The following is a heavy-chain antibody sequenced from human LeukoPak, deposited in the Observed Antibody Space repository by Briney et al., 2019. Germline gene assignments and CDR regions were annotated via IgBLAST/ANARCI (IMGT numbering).Heavy chain of an antibody. Sequence: GGSLRLSCAASGFTFSSYWMHWVRQAPGKGLEWVANIKQDGSDKYYADSVKGRFTISRDNAKNSLYLQMNSLRAEDTAVYYCARDCGGSCQGGFDYWGQGTLVTVSS. V-gene: IGHV3-7*01. CDR2: IKQDGSDK. CDR3: ARDCGGSCQGGFDY. J-gene: IGHJ4*02. CDR1: GFTFSSYW. D-gene: IGHD2-15*01.